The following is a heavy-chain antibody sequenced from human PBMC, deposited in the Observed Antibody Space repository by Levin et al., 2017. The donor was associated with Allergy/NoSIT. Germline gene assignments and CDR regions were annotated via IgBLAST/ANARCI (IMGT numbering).Heavy chain of an antibody. CDR3: AKSIATAGYHFDH. CDR1: GFIFSNYG. Sequence: GGSLRLSCGTSGFIFSNYGMHWVRQAPGKGLEWVAIISSDGSARDYADSVKGRFTISRDNSKNAFYLHMNSLRAEDTAVYYCAKSIATAGYHFDHWGQGTLVTVSS. D-gene: IGHD6-13*01. J-gene: IGHJ4*02. CDR2: ISSDGSAR. V-gene: IGHV3-30*18.